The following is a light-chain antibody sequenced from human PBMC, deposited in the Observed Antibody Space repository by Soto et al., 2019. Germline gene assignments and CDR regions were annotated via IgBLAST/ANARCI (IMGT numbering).Light chain of an antibody. CDR1: QSVSSY. J-gene: IGKJ1*01. CDR2: DAS. V-gene: IGKV3D-15*01. Sequence: EIVMTQSPATLSVSPGERSTLCCRASQSVSSYLAWYQQKHGQXPRXXIYDASTRATGIPARFSVIVSGTAGTLTLSSLQPDDGETYDGQQYDTYSRTFGQGTKVDIK. CDR3: QQYDTYSRT.